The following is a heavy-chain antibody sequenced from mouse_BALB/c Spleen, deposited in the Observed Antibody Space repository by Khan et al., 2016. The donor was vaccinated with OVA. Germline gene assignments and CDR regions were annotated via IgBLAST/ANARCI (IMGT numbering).Heavy chain of an antibody. CDR1: GFSLSRYN. Sequence: QMQLEESGPGLVAPSQSLSITCTVSGFSLSRYNIHWVRQPPGKGLEWLGMIWGGGGTDYNSTLKSRLSIRKDNYKSQVFLKMNSLQTDDTAMYYCARAYYRYDGYYAMDYWGQGTSVTVSS. CDR2: IWGGGGT. J-gene: IGHJ4*01. V-gene: IGHV2-6-4*01. D-gene: IGHD2-14*01. CDR3: ARAYYRYDGYYAMDY.